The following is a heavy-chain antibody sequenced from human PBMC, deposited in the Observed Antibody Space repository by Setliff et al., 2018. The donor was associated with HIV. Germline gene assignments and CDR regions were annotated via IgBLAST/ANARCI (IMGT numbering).Heavy chain of an antibody. CDR2: INHSGRT. CDR1: GESFSVCF. CDR3: ATGIPAAPDY. J-gene: IGHJ4*02. D-gene: IGHD6-25*01. V-gene: IGHV4-34*01. Sequence: SETLSLTCAVYGESFSVCFWSGIRQPPGKGLEWIGEINHSGRTVYNPSLKSRLTISVETSKDQFSLKLSSVTAADTAVYYCATGIPAAPDYWGQGSLVTVSS.